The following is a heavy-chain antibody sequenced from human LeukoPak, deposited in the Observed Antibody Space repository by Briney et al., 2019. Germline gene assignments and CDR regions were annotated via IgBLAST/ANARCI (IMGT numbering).Heavy chain of an antibody. V-gene: IGHV3-7*05. CDR2: IKQDGSER. Sequence: GGSLRLSCAASGFTFSSYWVSWVRQAPGKGLEWVANIKQDGSERYYVDSVKGRFTISRDNAKNSLYLQMNSLRAEDTAVYYCARDQRYCSSSSCPWEPFDYWGQGTLVTVSS. CDR3: ARDQRYCSSSSCPWEPFDY. D-gene: IGHD2-2*01. CDR1: GFTFSSYW. J-gene: IGHJ4*02.